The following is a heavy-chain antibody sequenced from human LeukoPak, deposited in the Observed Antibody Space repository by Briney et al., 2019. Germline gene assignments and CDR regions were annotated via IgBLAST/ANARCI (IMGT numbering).Heavy chain of an antibody. J-gene: IGHJ4*02. Sequence: NPSETLSLTCTVSGGSISTYYGSWIRQSPGKGLEWIGYIYYSGSTNYNPSLKSRVTLSVDTSKNQFSLNLNSVTAADTAVYYCARSAEVGKEWYWGQGALVTVSS. CDR3: ARSAEVGKEWY. CDR2: IYYSGST. V-gene: IGHV4-59*01. D-gene: IGHD6-19*01. CDR1: GGSISTYY.